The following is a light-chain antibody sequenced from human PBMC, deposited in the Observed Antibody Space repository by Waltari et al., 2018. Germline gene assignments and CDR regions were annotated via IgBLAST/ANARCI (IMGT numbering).Light chain of an antibody. V-gene: IGLV2-23*02. CDR2: EVI. CDR3: CSYVGRNIWV. J-gene: IGLJ3*02. Sequence: QSALTQPASVSGSPGQSITISCTGTSSDVGFFNLFPWYQQHPDKAPKLLVYEVIERPSGVSNRFSGSKSGNTASLTISGLQAEDGADYYCCSYVGRNIWVFGGGTKVTVL. CDR1: SSDVGFFNL.